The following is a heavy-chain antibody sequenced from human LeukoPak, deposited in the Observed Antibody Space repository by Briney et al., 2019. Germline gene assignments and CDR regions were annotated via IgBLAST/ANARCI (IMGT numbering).Heavy chain of an antibody. CDR1: GGSISSYY. Sequence: SETLSLTCSVSGGSISSYYWSWIRQPPGKGLEWIGYVFHSGSTNYNPSLKSRVTISVDTSKNQFSLKLTSVTAADTAVYYCARDSSGYYRIDYWGQGTLVTVSS. J-gene: IGHJ4*02. V-gene: IGHV4-59*08. CDR3: ARDSSGYYRIDY. D-gene: IGHD3-22*01. CDR2: VFHSGST.